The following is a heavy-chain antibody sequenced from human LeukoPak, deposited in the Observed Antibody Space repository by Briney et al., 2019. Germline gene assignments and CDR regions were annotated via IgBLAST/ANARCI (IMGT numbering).Heavy chain of an antibody. CDR2: IYPGDSDT. V-gene: IGHV5-51*01. Sequence: CXXSXYSFTSYWIGWVRQMPGKGLEWMGIIYPGDSDTRYSPSFQGQVTISADKSISTAYLQWSSLKASDTAMYYWXXXXXTVYDAFDIWGQGTMVTVSS. CDR3: XXXXXTVYDAFDI. CDR1: XYSFTSYW. J-gene: IGHJ3*02. D-gene: IGHD2-8*01.